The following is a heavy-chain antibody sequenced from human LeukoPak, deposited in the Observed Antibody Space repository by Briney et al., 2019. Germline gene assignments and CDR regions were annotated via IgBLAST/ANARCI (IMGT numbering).Heavy chain of an antibody. CDR1: GGSISSSSYY. Sequence: SETLSLTCTVSGGSISSSSYYWGWIRQPPGKGLESIGSIYYSGSTYYNPSLKSRVTISVDTSKNQFSLKLSSVTAADTAVYYCARDRMSTVTTGWYFDLWGRGTLVTVSS. D-gene: IGHD4-17*01. J-gene: IGHJ2*01. CDR2: IYYSGST. V-gene: IGHV4-39*07. CDR3: ARDRMSTVTTGWYFDL.